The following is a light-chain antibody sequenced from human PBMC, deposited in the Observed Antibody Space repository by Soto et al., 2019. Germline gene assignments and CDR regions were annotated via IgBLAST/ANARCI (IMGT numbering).Light chain of an antibody. CDR3: QQSHSSPLT. CDR2: AAS. J-gene: IGKJ4*01. Sequence: IHMTHSPPSLSAPVGDRVTITCRASRSISDCLNWYKQKPGEAPELLIYAASTLQSGVPSRFSGSGSGTDFTLTISSLQPEDSAAYYCQQSHSSPLTFGGGTKVDIK. V-gene: IGKV1-39*01. CDR1: RSISDC.